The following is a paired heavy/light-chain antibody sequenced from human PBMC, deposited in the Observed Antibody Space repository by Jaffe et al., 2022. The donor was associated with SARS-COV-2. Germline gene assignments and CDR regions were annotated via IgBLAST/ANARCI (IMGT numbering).Light chain of an antibody. CDR3: QQSYITPWT. CDR1: QNIYTY. J-gene: IGKJ1*01. CDR2: AAS. V-gene: IGKV1-39*01. Sequence: DIQMTQSPSSLSASVGDRVTITCRASQNIYTYLNWYQQKPGKAPKLLISAASSLQSGVPSRFSGSGSGTDFTLTISSLQPEDFATYYCQQSYITPWTFGQGTKVEIK.
Heavy chain of an antibody. J-gene: IGHJ4*02. Sequence: EVQLVESGGGLVQPGGSLRLSCAASGFTFSSYSMNWVRQAPGTGLEWVSYISSSITTIYYADSVKGRFTISRDNAKNSLYLQMSSLRAEDTAVYYCARGPSSFDYWGQGTLVTVSS. CDR1: GFTFSSYS. CDR2: ISSSITTI. V-gene: IGHV3-48*01. CDR3: ARGPSSFDY.